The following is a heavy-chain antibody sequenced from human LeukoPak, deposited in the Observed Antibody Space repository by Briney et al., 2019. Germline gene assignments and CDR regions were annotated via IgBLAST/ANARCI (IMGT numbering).Heavy chain of an antibody. CDR3: ARESRLTTNGMDV. J-gene: IGHJ6*02. D-gene: IGHD3-22*01. Sequence: SETLSLTCTASGGSISSYYWSWIRQPPGKGLEWIGYIYYSGSTNYNPSLKSRVTISVDTSRNQFSLKLSSVTAADTAVYYCARESRLTTNGMDVWGQGTTVTVSS. CDR1: GGSISSYY. CDR2: IYYSGST. V-gene: IGHV4-59*01.